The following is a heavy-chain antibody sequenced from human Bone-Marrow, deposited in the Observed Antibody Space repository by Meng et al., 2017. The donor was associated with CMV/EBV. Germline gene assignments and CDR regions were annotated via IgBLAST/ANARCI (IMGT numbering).Heavy chain of an antibody. CDR1: GFTFSSYA. D-gene: IGHD1-14*01. Sequence: GESLKISCAASGFTFSSYAMHWVRQAPGKGLEWVAVISYDGSNKYYAYSVKGRFTISRDNSKNTLYLQMNSLRAEDTAVYYCAREPGAWRVWGQGTVVTVSS. V-gene: IGHV3-30*04. CDR3: AREPGAWRV. J-gene: IGHJ4*02. CDR2: ISYDGSNK.